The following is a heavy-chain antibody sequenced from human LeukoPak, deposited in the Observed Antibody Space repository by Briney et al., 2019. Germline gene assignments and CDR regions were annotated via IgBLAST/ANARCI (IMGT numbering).Heavy chain of an antibody. CDR2: ISGSGGST. CDR1: GFTFSSYA. V-gene: IGHV3-23*01. J-gene: IGHJ3*02. D-gene: IGHD1-1*01. CDR3: AKDRWTEVDAFDI. Sequence: WGSLRLSCAASGFTFSSYAMNWVRQAPGKGLEWVSAISGSGGSTYYADSVKGRFTISRDNSKNTLYPQMNSLRAEDTAVYYCAKDRWTEVDAFDIWGQGTMVTVSS.